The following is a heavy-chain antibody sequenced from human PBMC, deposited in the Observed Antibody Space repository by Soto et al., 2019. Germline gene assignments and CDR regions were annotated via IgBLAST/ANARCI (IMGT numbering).Heavy chain of an antibody. CDR3: ARDCSGGSCYPGMDV. Sequence: EVQLVESGGGLVQPGGSLRLSCVASGFSFSSNWMHWVRQAPGKGLVWVSRINPEETTTTYADPVEGRFTISRDNAKNSVYLQINSLRAEDTAVYFCARDCSGGSCYPGMDVWGQGTTVTVSS. J-gene: IGHJ6*02. D-gene: IGHD2-15*01. CDR1: GFSFSSNW. CDR2: INPEETTT. V-gene: IGHV3-74*01.